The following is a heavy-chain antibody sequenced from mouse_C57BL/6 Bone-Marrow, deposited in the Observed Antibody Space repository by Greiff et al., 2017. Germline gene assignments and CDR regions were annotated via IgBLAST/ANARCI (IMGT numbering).Heavy chain of an antibody. V-gene: IGHV1-50*01. J-gene: IGHJ3*01. CDR2: IDPSDSYT. D-gene: IGHD1-1*01. CDR1: GYTFTSYW. Sequence: VQLQQPGAELVKPGASVKLSCKASGYTFTSYWMQWVKQRPGQGLEWIGEIDPSDSYTNYNQKFKGKATLTVDTSSSTAYMQLSSLTSEDSAVYYCAMYYGSSDPFAYWGQGTLVTVSA. CDR3: AMYYGSSDPFAY.